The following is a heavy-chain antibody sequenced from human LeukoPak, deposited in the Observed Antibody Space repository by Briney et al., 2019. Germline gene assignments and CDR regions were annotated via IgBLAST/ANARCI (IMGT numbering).Heavy chain of an antibody. J-gene: IGHJ4*02. CDR3: ARLELLVGFFDY. CDR1: GFTFSSYG. D-gene: IGHD1-7*01. V-gene: IGHV3-33*01. CDR2: IWCDGSNK. Sequence: GSLRLSCAASGFTFSSYGMHWVRQAPGKGLEWVAVIWCDGSNKYYADSVKGRFTISRDNSKNTLYLQMNSLRAEDTAVYYCARLELLVGFFDYWGQGTLVTVSS.